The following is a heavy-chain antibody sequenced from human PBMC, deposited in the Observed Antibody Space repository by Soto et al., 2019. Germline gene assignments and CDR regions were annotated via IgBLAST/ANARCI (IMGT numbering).Heavy chain of an antibody. CDR2: IKHGGSEK. D-gene: IGHD1-26*01. Sequence: PGGSLRLSCAASGFTFSSYWMSWVRQAPGKGLEWVASIKHGGSEKYYVDSVKGRFTISRDNPKNSLYLQVDSLRAEDTAVYYCARALWSTTGAFDIWGQGTMVTVSS. CDR1: GFTFSSYW. CDR3: ARALWSTTGAFDI. V-gene: IGHV3-7*03. J-gene: IGHJ3*02.